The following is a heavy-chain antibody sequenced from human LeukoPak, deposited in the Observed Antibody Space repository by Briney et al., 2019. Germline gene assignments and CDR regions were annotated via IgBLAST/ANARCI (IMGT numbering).Heavy chain of an antibody. Sequence: SETLSLTCTVSGGSISSGGYYWSWIRQHPGKGLEWIRHIYDSGTTYYNPSLKSRVTISVDTSKIQFSLKLSSVTAADTAVYYCASLPYSGYDFDYWGQGTLVTVSS. D-gene: IGHD5-12*01. CDR3: ASLPYSGYDFDY. J-gene: IGHJ4*02. CDR1: GGSISSGGYY. CDR2: IYDSGTT. V-gene: IGHV4-31*03.